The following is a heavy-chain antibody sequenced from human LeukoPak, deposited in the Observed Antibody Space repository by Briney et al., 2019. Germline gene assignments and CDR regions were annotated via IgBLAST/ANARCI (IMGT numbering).Heavy chain of an antibody. J-gene: IGHJ4*02. Sequence: PSETLSLTCTVSGGSISSYYWSWIRQPPGKGLEWIGRIYSSGSTNYNPSLKSRVTMSVDTSKNQFSLKLSSVTAADTAVYYCAREAVAGDFDYWGQGTLVTVSS. CDR1: GGSISSYY. CDR2: IYSSGST. CDR3: AREAVAGDFDY. D-gene: IGHD6-19*01. V-gene: IGHV4-4*07.